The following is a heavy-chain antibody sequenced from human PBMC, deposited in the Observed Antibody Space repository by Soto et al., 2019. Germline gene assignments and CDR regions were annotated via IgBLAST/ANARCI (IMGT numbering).Heavy chain of an antibody. Sequence: HPGGSLRISCAASGFTFSSYAMSWVRQAPGKGLEWVSAISGSGGSTYYADSVKGRFTISRDNSKNTLYLQMNSLRAEDTAVYYCAKASAPYDPSGGYFDYWGQGTLVTVSS. J-gene: IGHJ4*02. CDR2: ISGSGGST. V-gene: IGHV3-23*01. CDR3: AKASAPYDPSGGYFDY. D-gene: IGHD3-22*01. CDR1: GFTFSSYA.